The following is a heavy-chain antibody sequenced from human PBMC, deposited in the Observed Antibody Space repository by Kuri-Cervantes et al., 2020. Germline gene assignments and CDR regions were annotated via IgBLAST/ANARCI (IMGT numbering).Heavy chain of an antibody. Sequence: GESLKISCAASGFTFSSYWMSWVRQAPGKGLEWVANIKQDGSEKYYVDSVKGRFTISRDNAKNSLYLQMNSLRAEDTAVYYCARADRWLQLVYYYGMDVWGQGTTVTVSS. CDR1: GFTFSSYW. V-gene: IGHV3-7*01. D-gene: IGHD5-24*01. J-gene: IGHJ6*02. CDR2: IKQDGSEK. CDR3: ARADRWLQLVYYYGMDV.